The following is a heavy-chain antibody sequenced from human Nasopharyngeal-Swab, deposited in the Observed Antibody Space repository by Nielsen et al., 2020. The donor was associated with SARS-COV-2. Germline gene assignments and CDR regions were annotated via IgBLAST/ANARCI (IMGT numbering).Heavy chain of an antibody. V-gene: IGHV3-15*01. J-gene: IGHJ6*02. CDR2: INSKTDGGTT. Sequence: GGSLRLSCAASGFTFSNAWMSWVRQAPGKGLEWVGRINSKTDGGTTDYAAPVKGRFTISRDDSKNTLYLQMNSLKTEDTAVYYCTTGPFSWYYGMDVWGQGTTVTVSS. CDR1: GFTFSNAW. CDR3: TTGPFSWYYGMDV. D-gene: IGHD2-15*01.